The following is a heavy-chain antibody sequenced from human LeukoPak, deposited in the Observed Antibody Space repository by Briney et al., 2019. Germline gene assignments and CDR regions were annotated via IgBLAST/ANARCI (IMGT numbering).Heavy chain of an antibody. CDR2: INPNSGGT. D-gene: IGHD1-14*01. J-gene: IGHJ3*02. Sequence: ASVKVSCTASGYTFTGYYMHWVRQAPGQGLEWMGWINPNSGGTNYAQKFQGRVTMTRDTSISTAYMGLSRLRSDDTAVYYCARDNAIFDAFDIWGQGTMVTVSS. CDR3: ARDNAIFDAFDI. CDR1: GYTFTGYY. V-gene: IGHV1-2*02.